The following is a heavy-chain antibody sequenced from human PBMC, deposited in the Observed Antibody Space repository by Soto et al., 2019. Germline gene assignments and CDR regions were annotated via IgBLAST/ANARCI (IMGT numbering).Heavy chain of an antibody. CDR2: IIPILGIA. D-gene: IGHD5-12*01. CDR3: ARVNRGEYSGYDLFDY. Sequence: QVQLVQSGAEVKKPGSSVKVSCKASGGTFSSYTISWVRQAPGQGLEWMGRIIPILGIANYAQKFQGRVTITADKSTSTAYMERSSLRSEDTAVYYCARVNRGEYSGYDLFDYWGQGTLVTVSS. V-gene: IGHV1-69*02. J-gene: IGHJ4*02. CDR1: GGTFSSYT.